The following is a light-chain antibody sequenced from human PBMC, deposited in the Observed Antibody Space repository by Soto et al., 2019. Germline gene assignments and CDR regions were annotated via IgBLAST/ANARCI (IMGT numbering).Light chain of an antibody. V-gene: IGKV1-39*01. CDR2: TAS. J-gene: IGKJ1*01. CDR3: QQTYRSPQT. Sequence: DIRVTQSPSSLSASLGERVTITCLASQNIVDFLNWYQQTPGKAPKLLIHTASVLETGVPDRFSGSGSGTDFSLTITSLRPEDSATYYCQQTYRSPQTFGQGTKVDIK. CDR1: QNIVDF.